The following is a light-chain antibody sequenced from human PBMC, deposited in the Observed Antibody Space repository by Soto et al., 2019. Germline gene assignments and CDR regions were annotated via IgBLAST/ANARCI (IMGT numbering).Light chain of an antibody. Sequence: DLQMTQSPASLSASVVGRVTITFRASQGINNYLAWYQQKPGKVPKFLIYAASTLQSGVPSRFSGSGSGTDFTLTISSLQPEDVATYYCQKYNRVPLTCGGGNKGDIK. CDR1: QGINNY. CDR2: AAS. J-gene: IGKJ4*01. V-gene: IGKV1-27*01. CDR3: QKYNRVPLT.